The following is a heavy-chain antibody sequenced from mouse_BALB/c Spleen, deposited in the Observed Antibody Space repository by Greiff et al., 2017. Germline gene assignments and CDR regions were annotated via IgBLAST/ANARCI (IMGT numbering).Heavy chain of an antibody. J-gene: IGHJ2*01. V-gene: IGHV1S81*02. D-gene: IGHD2-3*01. CDR3: AVDGDY. Sequence: QVQLQQPGAELVKPGASVKLSCKASGYTFTSYWMHWVKQRPGQGLEWIGEINPSNGRTNYNEKFKSKATLTVDKSSSTAYMQLSSLTSEDSAVYYCAVDGDYWGQGTTLTVSS. CDR1: GYTFTSYW. CDR2: INPSNGRT.